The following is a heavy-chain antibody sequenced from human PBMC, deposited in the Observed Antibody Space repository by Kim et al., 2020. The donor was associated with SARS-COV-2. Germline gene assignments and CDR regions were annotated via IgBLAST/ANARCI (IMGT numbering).Heavy chain of an antibody. CDR2: IYYSGTT. V-gene: IGHV4-59*01. D-gene: IGHD6-19*01. CDR3: AKGSGWYAY. J-gene: IGHJ4*02. Sequence: SETLSLTCTVSGGSISGDYWSWIRQPPGKGLEWIGYIYYSGTTNYNPSLKSRVTISVDRSKSQFSLKLSSVTAADTAVYYCAKGSGWYAYWGQGTLVTVS. CDR1: GGSISGDY.